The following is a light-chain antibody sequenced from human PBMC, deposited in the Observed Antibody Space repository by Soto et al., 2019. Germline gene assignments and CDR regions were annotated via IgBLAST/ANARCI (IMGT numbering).Light chain of an antibody. J-gene: IGLJ2*01. CDR2: VNIDGSH. Sequence: QPVLTQSPSASASLGASVTLTCTLSSGHRNYAIAWHQQHPEKGPRYLMKVNIDGSHNKGDGIPDRFSGSSSGAERYLTISSLQYEDEADYYCQTWGTGIRVFGGGTKLTVL. V-gene: IGLV4-69*01. CDR3: QTWGTGIRV. CDR1: SGHRNYA.